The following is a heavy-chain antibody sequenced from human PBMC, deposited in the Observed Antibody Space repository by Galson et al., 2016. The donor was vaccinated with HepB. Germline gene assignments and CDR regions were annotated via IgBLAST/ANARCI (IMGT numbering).Heavy chain of an antibody. J-gene: IGHJ5*02. CDR2: IFWDGDK. Sequence: PALVKPTQTLTLTCTFSGFSLSTSGMGVGWIRQPPGKALEWLALIFWDGDKRYSPSLKSRLTITKNTPKNQVVLTMTNLDPVDTATYYCAPPQSGGFDPWGQGTLVTVSS. V-gene: IGHV2-5*02. D-gene: IGHD1-26*01. CDR1: GFSLSTSGMG. CDR3: APPQSGGFDP.